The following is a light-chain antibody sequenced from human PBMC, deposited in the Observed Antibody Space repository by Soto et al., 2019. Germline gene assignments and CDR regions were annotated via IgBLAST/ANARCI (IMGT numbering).Light chain of an antibody. Sequence: DIQMTQSPSTLSASVGDRVTITCRASQSTSSWLAWYQQKPGKAPKLLIYDASSLESGVPSRFSGSGSGTEFTLTISSLQPDDFGTYYCQQYNSYWTFGQGTKVDIK. CDR3: QQYNSYWT. J-gene: IGKJ1*01. CDR1: QSTSSW. CDR2: DAS. V-gene: IGKV1-5*01.